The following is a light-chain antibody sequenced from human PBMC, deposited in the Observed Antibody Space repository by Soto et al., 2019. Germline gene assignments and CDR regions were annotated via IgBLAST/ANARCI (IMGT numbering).Light chain of an antibody. J-gene: IGKJ3*01. V-gene: IGKV2-28*01. CDR1: QSLLHSNGYNY. CDR3: MQALQPLFT. Sequence: DIVMTQSPLSLPVTPGEPASISCRSSQSLLHSNGYNYLDWYLQKPGQSPQLLIYLGSNRASGVPDRFSGSGSGTDFTLTISRGEGGDVGVYYCMQALQPLFTLGPGTKVDIK. CDR2: LGS.